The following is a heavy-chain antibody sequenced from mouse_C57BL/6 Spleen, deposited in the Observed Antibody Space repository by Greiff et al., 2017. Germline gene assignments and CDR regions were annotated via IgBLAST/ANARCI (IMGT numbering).Heavy chain of an antibody. V-gene: IGHV14-3*01. Sequence: VQLKESVAELVRPGASVKLSCTASGFNIKNTYMHWVKQRPEQGLEWIGRIDPENGNTKYAPKFQGKATITADTSSNTAYLQLSNLTSEDSAIYYCALYDGFYSYYFDYWGQGTTLTVSS. J-gene: IGHJ2*01. CDR1: GFNIKNTY. CDR2: IDPENGNT. CDR3: ALYDGFYSYYFDY. D-gene: IGHD2-3*01.